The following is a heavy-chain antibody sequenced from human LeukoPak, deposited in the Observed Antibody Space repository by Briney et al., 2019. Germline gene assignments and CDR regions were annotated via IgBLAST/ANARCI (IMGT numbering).Heavy chain of an antibody. CDR1: GYTFTDYY. CDR2: INPNSGGT. V-gene: IGHV1-2*06. CDR3: AIGTPAAGTFDH. J-gene: IGHJ4*02. Sequence: ASVKVSCKASGYTFTDYYMQWVRQAPGQGLEWMGRINPNSGGTDYAQKFQGRVSMTRDTSITTAYMELSSLRSDDTAVYYCAIGTPAAGTFDHWGQGTLVTVSS. D-gene: IGHD6-13*01.